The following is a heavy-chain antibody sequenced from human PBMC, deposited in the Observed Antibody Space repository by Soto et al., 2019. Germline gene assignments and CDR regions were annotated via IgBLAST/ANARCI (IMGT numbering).Heavy chain of an antibody. CDR1: GGTFSSHA. D-gene: IGHD3-16*01. V-gene: IGHV1-69*13. CDR2: TIPFFKAT. J-gene: IGHJ6*02. Sequence: SVKVSCKASGGTFSSHAISWVRQAPGQGLEWMGGTIPFFKATNYAQKFQGRVTITADDSTSTAYMDLYSLRSEETAGYFCARDVPLNYYDGTFSYYAMDVWGQGTTVPVSS. CDR3: ARDVPLNYYDGTFSYYAMDV.